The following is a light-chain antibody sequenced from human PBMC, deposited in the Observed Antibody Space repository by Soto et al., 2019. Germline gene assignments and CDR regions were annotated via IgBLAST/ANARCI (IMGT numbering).Light chain of an antibody. CDR3: QQANSLPIT. CDR2: RAS. V-gene: IGKV3-15*01. J-gene: IGKJ5*01. Sequence: IVMSQSPATLSVSPGEGAILSCRAGQTIYSNVAWYQQRPGQAPRLLIYRASTRATGVPARFSGSGSGTDFTLTISSLQPEDCAIYFCQQANSLPITFGQGTRLEI. CDR1: QTIYSN.